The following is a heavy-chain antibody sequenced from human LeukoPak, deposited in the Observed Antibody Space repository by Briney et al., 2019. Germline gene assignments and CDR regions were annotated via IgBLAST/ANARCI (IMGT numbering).Heavy chain of an antibody. J-gene: IGHJ3*02. D-gene: IGHD3-22*01. V-gene: IGHV1-8*01. Sequence: GASVKVSCKASGYTFTSYDINWVRQATGQGLEWMGWMNPNSGNTGYAQKFQGRVTMTRDTSISTAYMELSSLRSDDTAVYYCARAVAIGGAFDIWGQGTMVTVSS. CDR2: MNPNSGNT. CDR3: ARAVAIGGAFDI. CDR1: GYTFTSYD.